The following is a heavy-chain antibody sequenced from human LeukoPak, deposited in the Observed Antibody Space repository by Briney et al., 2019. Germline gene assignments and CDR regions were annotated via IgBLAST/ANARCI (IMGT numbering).Heavy chain of an antibody. CDR2: IYYSGCT. D-gene: IGHD4-17*01. CDR3: ARLRDYYYSYMDV. CDR1: GGSISSYY. J-gene: IGHJ6*03. Sequence: PSETLSLTCTVSGGSISSYYWSWIRQPPGKGLEWIGYIYYSGCTYYNPSLKSRVTISVDTSKNQVSLSLSSVPAADTAVYYCARLRDYYYSYMDVWGKGTTVTVSS. V-gene: IGHV4-59*04.